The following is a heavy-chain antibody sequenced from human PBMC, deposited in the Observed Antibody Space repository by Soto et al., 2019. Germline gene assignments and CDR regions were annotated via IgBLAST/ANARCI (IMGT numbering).Heavy chain of an antibody. J-gene: IGHJ4*02. CDR1: GFNVSVNY. CDR3: VPPLFYGT. CDR2: LYSGGYT. V-gene: IGHV3-66*01. Sequence: QLVESGGALVQRGGSLRISCEASGFNVSVNYMAWVRQAPGKGLEWVSLLYSGGYTNYADSVKDRFIISRDNSKNTLYLQMNSLRVEDTAVYYCVPPLFYGTWGQGTLVTVSS. D-gene: IGHD1-7*01.